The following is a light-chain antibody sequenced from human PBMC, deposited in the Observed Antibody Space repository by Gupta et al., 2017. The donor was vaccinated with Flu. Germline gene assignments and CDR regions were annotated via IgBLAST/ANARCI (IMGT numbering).Light chain of an antibody. CDR2: DAS. CDR1: QGISSY. Sequence: DLQLTPSPSFLSASVGDRVTITCRASQGISSYLAWYEQKPGKALKLLIYDASTLQSGVPARFSGRGSGTEFTLTISSLQPEDLATYYCQQLRGYPRTFGQGTKVEIK. V-gene: IGKV1-9*01. J-gene: IGKJ1*01. CDR3: QQLRGYPRT.